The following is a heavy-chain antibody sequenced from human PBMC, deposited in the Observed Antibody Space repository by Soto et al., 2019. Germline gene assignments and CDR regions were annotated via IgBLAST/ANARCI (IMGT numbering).Heavy chain of an antibody. D-gene: IGHD5-12*01. J-gene: IGHJ4*02. CDR1: GFTFSSYA. V-gene: IGHV3-23*01. CDR2: ISGTGGST. CDR3: AKEIYIVTSISYDS. Sequence: PGGSLRLSCAASGFTFSSYAMTWVRQAPGKGLEWVSSISGTGGSTYYADSVRGRFTISRDKSKNTLFLQMNSLRAEDTAIYYCAKEIYIVTSISYDSWGQGALVTVSS.